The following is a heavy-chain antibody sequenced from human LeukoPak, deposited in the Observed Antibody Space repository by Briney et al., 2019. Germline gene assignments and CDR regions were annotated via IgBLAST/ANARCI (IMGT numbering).Heavy chain of an antibody. Sequence: PSETLSLTCTVSGDSISSGDYYWSWIRQPAGKGLEWIGRISSSGSTNYNPSLKSRVTISVDTSKNQFSLKLSSVTAADTAVYYCARQTGSGLFILPGGQGTLVTVSS. CDR2: ISSSGST. D-gene: IGHD3/OR15-3a*01. CDR1: GDSISSGDYY. V-gene: IGHV4-61*02. CDR3: ARQTGSGLFILP. J-gene: IGHJ4*02.